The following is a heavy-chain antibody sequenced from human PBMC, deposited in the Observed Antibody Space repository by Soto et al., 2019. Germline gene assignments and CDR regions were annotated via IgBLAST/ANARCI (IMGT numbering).Heavy chain of an antibody. CDR3: AKRSPYFCDY. J-gene: IGHJ4*02. V-gene: IGHV3-23*01. CDR1: GFTFSSYA. CDR2: ISATTGGT. Sequence: EVQLWDSGGGLVQPGGSLRLSCAASGFTFSSYAMSWVRQAPGKGLEWVSTISATTGGTSYADSVKGRFTISRDNSKNPLYLQMNGLRAEDRAIYYCAKRSPYFCDYCGQGTPVTVSS.